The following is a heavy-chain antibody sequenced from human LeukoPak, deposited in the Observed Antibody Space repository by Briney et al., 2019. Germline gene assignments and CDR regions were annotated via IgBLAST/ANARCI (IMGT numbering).Heavy chain of an antibody. D-gene: IGHD2-15*01. CDR3: AREDCSGGSCYPPRGPLDY. V-gene: IGHV4-39*07. CDR2: IYYSGST. Sequence: PSETLSLTCTVSGGSISRSSYYWGWIRQPPGKGLEWIGSIYYSGSTYYNPSLKSRVTISVDTSKNQFSLQLNSVTPEETAVYYCAREDCSGGSCYPPRGPLDYWGQGTLVTVSS. CDR1: GGSISRSSYY. J-gene: IGHJ4*02.